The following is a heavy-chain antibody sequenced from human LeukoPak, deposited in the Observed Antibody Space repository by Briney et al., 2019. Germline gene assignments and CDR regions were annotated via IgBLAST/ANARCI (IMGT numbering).Heavy chain of an antibody. CDR3: ARDWGSDEAIDY. CDR1: GFTFRSYG. D-gene: IGHD2-21*02. CDR2: IWHDGKNK. V-gene: IGHV3-33*01. J-gene: IGHJ4*02. Sequence: GGSLRLSCAASGFTFRSYGIHWVRQAPGKGLEWLAVIWHDGKNKYYADSVKGRFTISRDNSKNTVLLQMNSVRAEDTAIYYCARDWGSDEAIDYWGQGTLVTVSS.